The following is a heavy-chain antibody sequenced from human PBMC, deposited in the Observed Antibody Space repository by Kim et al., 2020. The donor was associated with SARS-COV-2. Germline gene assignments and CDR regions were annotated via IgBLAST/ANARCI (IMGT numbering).Heavy chain of an antibody. CDR1: GYTFTSYA. Sequence: ASVKVSCKASGYTFTSYAMHWVRQAPGQRLEWMGWINAGNGNTKYSQKFQGRVTITRDTSASTAYMELSSLRSEDTAVYYCASAETSGSYYGVRFDYWGQGTLVTVSS. CDR3: ASAETSGSYYGVRFDY. V-gene: IGHV1-3*01. J-gene: IGHJ4*02. CDR2: INAGNGNT. D-gene: IGHD1-26*01.